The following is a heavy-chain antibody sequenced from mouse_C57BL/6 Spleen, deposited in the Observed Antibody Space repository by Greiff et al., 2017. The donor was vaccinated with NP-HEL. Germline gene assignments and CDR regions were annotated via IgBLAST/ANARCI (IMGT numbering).Heavy chain of an antibody. Sequence: QVHVKQSGAELAKPGASVKLSCKASGYTFTSYWMHWVKQRPGQGLEWIGYINPSSGYTKYNQKFKDKATLTADKSSSTAYMQLSSLTYEDSAVYYCARSAIYYDYDGAMDYWGQGTSVTVSS. CDR2: INPSSGYT. J-gene: IGHJ4*01. CDR3: ARSAIYYDYDGAMDY. CDR1: GYTFTSYW. D-gene: IGHD2-4*01. V-gene: IGHV1-7*01.